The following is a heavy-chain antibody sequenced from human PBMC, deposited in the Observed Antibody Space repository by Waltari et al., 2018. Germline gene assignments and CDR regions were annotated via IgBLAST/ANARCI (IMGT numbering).Heavy chain of an antibody. Sequence: QVQLQQWGAGLLKPSETLSLTCAVYGGSFSGYYWSWIRQPPGKGLEWIGEINHSGRTNSNPSLKSRVTISVDTSKNQFSLKLSSVTAADTAVYYCARGRIMITFGGVIVIRGNNWFDPWGQGTLVTVSS. CDR1: GGSFSGYY. CDR3: ARGRIMITFGGVIVIRGNNWFDP. V-gene: IGHV4-34*01. D-gene: IGHD3-16*02. J-gene: IGHJ5*02. CDR2: INHSGRT.